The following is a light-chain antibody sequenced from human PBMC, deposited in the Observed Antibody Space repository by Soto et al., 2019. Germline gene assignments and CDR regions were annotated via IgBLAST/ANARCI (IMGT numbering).Light chain of an antibody. CDR1: QSVSSY. CDR3: QQRSNWPPYT. Sequence: EIVLTQSPATLSLSPGERDTLSCRASQSVSSYLAWYQQKPGQAPRLLIYDASNRATGIPARFSGSGSGTDFTLTISSLGPEDFAVYYCQQRSNWPPYTFGQGTKLEIK. CDR2: DAS. V-gene: IGKV3-11*01. J-gene: IGKJ2*01.